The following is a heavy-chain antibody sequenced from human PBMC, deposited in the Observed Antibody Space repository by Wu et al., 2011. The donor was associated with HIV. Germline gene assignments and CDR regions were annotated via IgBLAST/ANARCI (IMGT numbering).Heavy chain of an antibody. Sequence: QVQLVQSGAEVKKAGSSVKVSCKASGNTFSGYAVSWVRQAPGQGLEWMGGILPMFGSTNYARKFQGRVTIIADKSATTVYMELRSLRSEDTAMYYCARSGVSAEYYFYYLNVWGKGTTVTVSX. CDR3: ARSGVSAEYYFYYLNV. CDR2: ILPMFGST. J-gene: IGHJ6*03. V-gene: IGHV1-69*14. CDR1: GNTFSGYA. D-gene: IGHD2-2*01.